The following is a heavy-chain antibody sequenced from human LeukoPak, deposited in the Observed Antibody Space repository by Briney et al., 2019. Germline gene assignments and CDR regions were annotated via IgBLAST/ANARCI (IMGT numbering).Heavy chain of an antibody. J-gene: IGHJ4*02. CDR2: INPNSGGT. CDR3: ARTIAARLSPPDY. CDR1: GYTFTGYY. Sequence: ASVKVSCKASGYTFTGYYMHWVRQAPGQGLEWMGWINPNSGGTNYAQKFQGRVTMTRDTSISTAYMELSRLRSEDTAVYYCARTIAARLSPPDYWGQGTLVTVSS. V-gene: IGHV1-2*02. D-gene: IGHD6-6*01.